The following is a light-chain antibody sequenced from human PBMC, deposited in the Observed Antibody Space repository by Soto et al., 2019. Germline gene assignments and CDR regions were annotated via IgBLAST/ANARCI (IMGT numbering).Light chain of an antibody. CDR3: QQYNSYWT. CDR1: QSINSW. V-gene: IGKV1-5*01. CDR2: DAS. J-gene: IGKJ1*01. Sequence: DIQMTQSPSTRSASVGDRVTISCRASQSINSWLAWYQQKPGKAPKLLIYDASSLESGVPSRFSGSGSGTEFTLTISSLQPDDFATYYCQQYNSYWTFGQGTKVDIK.